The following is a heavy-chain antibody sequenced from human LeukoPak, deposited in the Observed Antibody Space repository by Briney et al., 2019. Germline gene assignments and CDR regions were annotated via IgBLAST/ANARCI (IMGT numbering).Heavy chain of an antibody. CDR2: IYYSGST. V-gene: IGHV4-61*01. Sequence: SQTLSLTCTVSGGSISSSSYYWSWIRQPPGKGLEWIGYIYYSGSTNYNPSLKSRVTISVDTSKNQFSLKLSSVTAADTAVYYCARNQDFDYWGQGTLVTVSS. CDR1: GGSISSSSYY. D-gene: IGHD1-14*01. CDR3: ARNQDFDY. J-gene: IGHJ4*02.